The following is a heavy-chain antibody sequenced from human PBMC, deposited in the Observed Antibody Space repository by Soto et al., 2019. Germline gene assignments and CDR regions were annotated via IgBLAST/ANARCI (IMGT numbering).Heavy chain of an antibody. J-gene: IGHJ4*02. D-gene: IGHD3-22*01. CDR1: GGTFNNYA. V-gene: IGHV1-69*01. Sequence: QVRLVQSGAEMKKPGSSVKVSCKASGGTFNNYAINWVRQAPGQGLQWMGGIIPKFDSPNYTQKFQGRVTITADEPTTTAYMELSSLKSEDTAVYYCARGYGYYDTSGYYYPFDVWGQGSLVIVSS. CDR2: IIPKFDSP. CDR3: ARGYGYYDTSGYYYPFDV.